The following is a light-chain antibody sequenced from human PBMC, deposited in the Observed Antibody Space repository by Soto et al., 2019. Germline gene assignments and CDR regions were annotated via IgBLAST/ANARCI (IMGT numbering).Light chain of an antibody. J-gene: IGLJ1*01. CDR1: SSDVGGYNY. Sequence: QSALTQPASVSGSPGQSITISCTGTSSDVGGYNYVSWYQQHPGKAPKLMIYDVSNRPSGVSNRFSGSKSGNTASLTISGLQAEGEPDYYCSSYTSSSTLEVFGTGTQLTVL. CDR2: DVS. V-gene: IGLV2-14*01. CDR3: SSYTSSSTLEV.